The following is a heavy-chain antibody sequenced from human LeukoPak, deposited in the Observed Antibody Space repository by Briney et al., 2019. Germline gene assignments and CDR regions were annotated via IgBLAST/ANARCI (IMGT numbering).Heavy chain of an antibody. D-gene: IGHD6-13*01. CDR1: GGSISSGSYY. V-gene: IGHV4-61*02. Sequence: PSQTLSLTCTVSGGSISSGSYYWSWIRQPAGKGLEWIGRIYTSGSPNYNPSLKSRVTISVDTSKNQFSLKLSSVTAADTAVYYCARGTTSSSWQYYFDYWGQGTLVTVSS. J-gene: IGHJ4*02. CDR3: ARGTTSSSWQYYFDY. CDR2: IYTSGSP.